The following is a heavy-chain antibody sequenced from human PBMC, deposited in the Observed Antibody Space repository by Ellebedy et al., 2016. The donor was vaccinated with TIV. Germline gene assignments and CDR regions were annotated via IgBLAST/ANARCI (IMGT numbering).Heavy chain of an antibody. CDR1: GFTFSSYG. J-gene: IGHJ4*02. D-gene: IGHD1-1*01. Sequence: PGGSLRLSCAASGFTFSSYGMHWVRQAPGKGLEWVALISSDAYNTYYSDSVKGRFTISRDNSKNTLFLQMYSLRPEDTAVYYCAKERDPLASTSFDSWGQGNLVTVSS. V-gene: IGHV3-30*18. CDR2: ISSDAYNT. CDR3: AKERDPLASTSFDS.